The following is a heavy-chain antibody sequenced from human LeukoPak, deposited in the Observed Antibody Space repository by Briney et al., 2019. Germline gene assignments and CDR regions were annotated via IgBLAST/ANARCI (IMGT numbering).Heavy chain of an antibody. V-gene: IGHV3-7*04. CDR1: GFPLSTFL. CDR2: INQDGSEK. Sequence: GGSLRLSCAVSGFPLSTFLVSWVRQAPGKGLEWVGNINQDGSEKYYVASVSGRVDISRDNAKNSLYLQMNSLRPEDTAMYYCTGETYYFDHWGQGALVTVSS. CDR3: TGETYYFDH. J-gene: IGHJ4*02.